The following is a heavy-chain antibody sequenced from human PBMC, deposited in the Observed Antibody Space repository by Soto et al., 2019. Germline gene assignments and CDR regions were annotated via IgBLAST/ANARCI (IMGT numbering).Heavy chain of an antibody. CDR1: GGSISSYY. J-gene: IGHJ6*02. Sequence: QVQLQESGPGLVKPSETLSLTCTVSGGSISSYYWSWIRQPPGKGLEWIGYIYYSGSTNYNPPLKSRVTISVDTSKNQFSLKLSSVTAADTAVYYCARDRAVVVPAAPLGYYYYGMDVWGQGTTVTVSS. V-gene: IGHV4-59*01. CDR3: ARDRAVVVPAAPLGYYYYGMDV. CDR2: IYYSGST. D-gene: IGHD2-2*01.